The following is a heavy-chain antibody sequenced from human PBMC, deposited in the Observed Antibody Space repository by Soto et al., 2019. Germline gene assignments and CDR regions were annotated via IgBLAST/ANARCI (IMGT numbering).Heavy chain of an antibody. J-gene: IGHJ6*02. CDR2: INAGNGNT. CDR3: VRAVPAAMSYYYYYYGMDV. V-gene: IGHV1-3*01. D-gene: IGHD2-2*01. CDR1: GYTFTSYA. Sequence: ASVKVSCKASGYTFTSYAMHWVRQAPGQRLEWMGWINAGNGNTKYSKKLHGRVTITRDTSASTAYTELSSLRSEDTAVYFCVRAVPAAMSYYYYYYGMDVWGQGTTVTVSS.